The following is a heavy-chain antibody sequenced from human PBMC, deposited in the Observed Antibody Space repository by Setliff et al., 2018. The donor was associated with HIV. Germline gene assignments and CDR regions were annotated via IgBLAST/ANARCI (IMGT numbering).Heavy chain of an antibody. D-gene: IGHD1-26*01. Sequence: PSETLSLTCTVSGGSISISDWSWIRQPPGKGLEWIGEINHSGSTNYNPSLKSRVTISVDTSKNQFSLKLSSVTAADTAVYYCARGHLGSYFPNYYYYGMDVWGQGTTVTVSS. CDR3: ARGHLGSYFPNYYYYGMDV. J-gene: IGHJ6*02. V-gene: IGHV4-34*09. CDR1: GGSISISD. CDR2: INHSGST.